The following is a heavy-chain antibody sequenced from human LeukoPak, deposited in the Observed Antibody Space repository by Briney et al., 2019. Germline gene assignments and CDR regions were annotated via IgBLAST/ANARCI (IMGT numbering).Heavy chain of an antibody. CDR1: GGSISSSSYY. V-gene: IGHV4-39*07. J-gene: IGHJ4*02. D-gene: IGHD6-6*01. CDR2: IYYSGST. Sequence: SETLSLTCTVSGGSISSSSYYWGWIRQPPGKGLEWIGSIYYSGSTYYNPSRKSRVTISVDTSKNQFSLKLSSVTAADTAVYYCAREKSSSSFSGYFDYWGQGTLVTVSS. CDR3: AREKSSSSFSGYFDY.